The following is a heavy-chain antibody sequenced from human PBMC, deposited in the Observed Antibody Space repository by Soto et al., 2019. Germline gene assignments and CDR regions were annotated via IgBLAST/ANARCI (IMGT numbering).Heavy chain of an antibody. CDR2: MNPNSGNT. Sequence: ASVPVSCTAIEYTFPSYDITWVRQATGQGLEWMGCMNPNSGNTGYAQKFQGRVTMTRNTSISTAYMELSSLRSVDTAVYFCARGLYSDYWGQGTLVTVSS. CDR3: ARGLYSDY. J-gene: IGHJ4*02. D-gene: IGHD2-15*01. CDR1: EYTFPSYD. V-gene: IGHV1-8*01.